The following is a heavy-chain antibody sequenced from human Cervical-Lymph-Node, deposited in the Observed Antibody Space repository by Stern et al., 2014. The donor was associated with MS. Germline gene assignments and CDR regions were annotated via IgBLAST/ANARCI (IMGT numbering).Heavy chain of an antibody. D-gene: IGHD3-10*01. CDR1: GFIFSDSV. Sequence: VQLVESGGGLVQPGGSRKLSCAASGFIFSDSVIHWVRQTSGKGLEWVGRIGSRANNYATAYAPSLNGRFTISSDDSKNMAHLQMNSLKSEDTAVYYCTRNYYRSGSYYAWGQGALVTVSS. V-gene: IGHV3-73*01. CDR2: IGSRANNYAT. CDR3: TRNYYRSGSYYA. J-gene: IGHJ4*02.